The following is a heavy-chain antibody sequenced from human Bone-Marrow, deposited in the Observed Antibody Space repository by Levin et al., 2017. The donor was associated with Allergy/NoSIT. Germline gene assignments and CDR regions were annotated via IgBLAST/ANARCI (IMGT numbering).Heavy chain of an antibody. CDR3: AKDQGYGSGIYYFDY. D-gene: IGHD3-10*01. Sequence: PGGSLRLSCAASGFTFSSYGMHWVRQAPGKGLEWVAVISYDGSNKYYADSVKGRFTISRDNSKNTLYLQMNSLRAEDTAVYYCAKDQGYGSGIYYFDYWGQGTLVTVSS. J-gene: IGHJ4*02. CDR2: ISYDGSNK. V-gene: IGHV3-30*18. CDR1: GFTFSSYG.